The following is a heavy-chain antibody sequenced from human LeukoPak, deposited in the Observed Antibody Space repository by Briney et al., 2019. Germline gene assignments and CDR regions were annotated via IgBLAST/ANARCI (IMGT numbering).Heavy chain of an antibody. CDR3: ARGRIVATI. D-gene: IGHD5-12*01. Sequence: SETLSLTCAVYGGSFSGYYWSWIRQPPGKGLEWIGEINHSGSTNYNPSLKSRVTISVDTSKNQFSLKLSSVTAADTAVYYCARGRIVATIWGQGTLVTVSS. CDR2: INHSGST. CDR1: GGSFSGYY. V-gene: IGHV4-34*01. J-gene: IGHJ4*02.